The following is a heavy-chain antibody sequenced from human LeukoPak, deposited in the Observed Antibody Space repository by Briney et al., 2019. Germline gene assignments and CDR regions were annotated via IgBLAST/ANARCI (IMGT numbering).Heavy chain of an antibody. CDR1: GGSISSYY. D-gene: IGHD6-19*01. CDR2: IHSSGST. V-gene: IGHV4-4*07. Sequence: SETLSLTCTVSGGSISSYYWSWIRQPAGRGLEWIGRIHSSGSTNYNPSLRSRVIMSVDTPKNQISLRLTSVTAADTAAYYCVRRSSGWYFDYWGQGTLVTVSS. CDR3: VRRSSGWYFDY. J-gene: IGHJ4*02.